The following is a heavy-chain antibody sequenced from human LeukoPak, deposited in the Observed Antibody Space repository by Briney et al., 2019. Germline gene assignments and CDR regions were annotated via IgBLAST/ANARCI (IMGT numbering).Heavy chain of an antibody. V-gene: IGHV3-30-3*01. CDR2: ISYDGSNK. CDR1: GFTFSSYA. J-gene: IGHJ4*02. CDR3: ARAGGSTVSHSDY. D-gene: IGHD4-17*01. Sequence: SGGSLRLSCAASGFTFSSYAMRWVRQAPGKGLEWVAVISYDGSNKYYADSVKGRFTISKDNAKNSLYLQMNSLRAEDTAVYYCARAGGSTVSHSDYWGQGTLVTVSS.